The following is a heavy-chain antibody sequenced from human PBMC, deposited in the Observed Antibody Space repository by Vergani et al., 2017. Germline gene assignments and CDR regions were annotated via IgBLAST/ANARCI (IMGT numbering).Heavy chain of an antibody. J-gene: IGHJ6*02. Sequence: EVQLVESGGGLVQPGGSLRLSCAASGFTFSSYWMSWVRQAPGKGLEWVANIKQDGSEKYYVDSVKGRFTISRDNAKNSLYLQMNSLRAEDTAVYYCARDWDTVMVTDYYYYGMDVWGQGTTVTVSS. CDR2: IKQDGSEK. CDR3: ARDWDTVMVTDYYYYGMDV. V-gene: IGHV3-7*01. D-gene: IGHD5-18*01. CDR1: GFTFSSYW.